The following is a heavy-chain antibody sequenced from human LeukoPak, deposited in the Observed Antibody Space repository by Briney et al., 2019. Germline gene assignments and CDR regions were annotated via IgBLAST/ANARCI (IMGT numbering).Heavy chain of an antibody. CDR3: AKILDGYNEDY. Sequence: GGSLRLSCSASGFAFNYYYMAWIRQAPGKGLEWVSYINTIGSVIFYADSVKGRFTISRDNAKNTLYLQMNSLRAEDTAVYYCAKILDGYNEDYWGQGTLVTVSS. V-gene: IGHV3-11*04. D-gene: IGHD5-24*01. J-gene: IGHJ4*02. CDR1: GFAFNYYY. CDR2: INTIGSVI.